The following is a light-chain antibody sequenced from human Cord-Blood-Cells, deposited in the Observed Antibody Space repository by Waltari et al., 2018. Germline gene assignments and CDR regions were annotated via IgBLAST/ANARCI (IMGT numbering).Light chain of an antibody. CDR2: KDS. V-gene: IGLV3-25*03. J-gene: IGLJ3*02. Sequence: SYELTQPPSVSVSPGQTARITCSGDALPKQYAYWYQQKPGQAPVLVIYKDSERPSGIPERFSGSSSGTTVTLTISGVQAEDEADYYCQSADSSGTYPVFGGGTKLTVI. CDR1: ALPKQY. CDR3: QSADSSGTYPV.